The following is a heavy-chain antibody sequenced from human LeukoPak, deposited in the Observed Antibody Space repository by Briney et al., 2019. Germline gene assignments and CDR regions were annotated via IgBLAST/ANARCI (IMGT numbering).Heavy chain of an antibody. D-gene: IGHD3-22*01. CDR2: ISGSGGST. CDR1: GFTFSSYA. V-gene: IGHV3-23*01. Sequence: PGGSLRLSCAASGFTFSSYAMSWVRQAPGKGLEWVSAISGSGGSTYYADSVKGRFTISRDNSKNTLYLQMNSLRAEDTAVYYCAKDSTYSYDSSAYYYFDYWGQGTLVTVSS. J-gene: IGHJ4*02. CDR3: AKDSTYSYDSSAYYYFDY.